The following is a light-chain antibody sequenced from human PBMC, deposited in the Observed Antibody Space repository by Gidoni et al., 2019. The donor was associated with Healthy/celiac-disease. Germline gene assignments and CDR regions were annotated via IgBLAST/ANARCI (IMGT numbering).Light chain of an antibody. CDR2: DAS. CDR1: QSMSSW. J-gene: IGKJ1*01. V-gene: IGKV1-5*01. Sequence: DIQMTQSPSTLSASVGDRVTITCRASQSMSSWLAWYQQKPGKAKLLIYDASSVESGVPSRFSGSGSGTEFTLTISSLQPDDFATDYCQQYNSYPWTFGQGTKVEIK. CDR3: QQYNSYPWT.